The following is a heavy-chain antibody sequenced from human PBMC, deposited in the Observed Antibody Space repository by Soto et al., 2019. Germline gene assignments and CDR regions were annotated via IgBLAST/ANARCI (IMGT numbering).Heavy chain of an antibody. D-gene: IGHD2-2*02. J-gene: IGHJ5*02. V-gene: IGHV1-69*02. CDR3: ARGGGGYQLFYQDDWFDP. Sequence: QVQLVQSRAEVKKPGSSVKVSCKASGGTFSSYTISWVRQAPGQGLEWMGRIIPILGIANYAQKFQGRVTITADKSTSTAYMELSSLRSEDTAVYYCARGGGGYQLFYQDDWFDPWGQGTLVTVSS. CDR1: GGTFSSYT. CDR2: IIPILGIA.